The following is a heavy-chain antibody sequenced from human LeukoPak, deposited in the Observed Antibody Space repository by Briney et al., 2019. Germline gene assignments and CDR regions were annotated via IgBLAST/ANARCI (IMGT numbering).Heavy chain of an antibody. CDR3: ARSSPDLWFGDSKGYFDY. Sequence: NPSETLSLTCTVSGGSISSYYWSWIRQPPGKGLEWIGYIYYSGSTNYNPSLKSRVTISVDTSKNQFSLKLSSVTAADTAVYYCARSSPDLWFGDSKGYFDYWGQGTLVTVSS. V-gene: IGHV4-59*01. D-gene: IGHD3-10*01. CDR1: GGSISSYY. J-gene: IGHJ4*02. CDR2: IYYSGST.